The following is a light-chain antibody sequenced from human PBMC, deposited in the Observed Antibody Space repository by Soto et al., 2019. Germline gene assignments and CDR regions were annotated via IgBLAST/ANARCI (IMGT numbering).Light chain of an antibody. CDR3: SSYGGSNNFV. J-gene: IGLJ1*01. Sequence: QSVLTQPPSASGSPGQSVTVSCTGTSSDIGVYNYVSWYQHHPGKAPKLMIYEVSKRPSGVPDRFSGSKSGNTASLTVSGLQAEDEADYYCSSYGGSNNFVFGTGTKVTVL. V-gene: IGLV2-8*01. CDR2: EVS. CDR1: SSDIGVYNY.